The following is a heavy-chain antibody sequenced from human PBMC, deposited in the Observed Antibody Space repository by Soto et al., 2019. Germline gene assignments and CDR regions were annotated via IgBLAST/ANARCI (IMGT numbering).Heavy chain of an antibody. J-gene: IGHJ6*02. V-gene: IGHV4-4*02. Sequence: PSERLSLTCAVSGGSISSSNWWTWVRQPPGKGLEWIGEIYHSGSTNYNPSLKSRVTISVDKSKNQFSLKLSSVTAADTAVYYCARVSGSYYYGMDVWGQGTTVT. CDR1: GGSISSSNW. D-gene: IGHD1-26*01. CDR2: IYHSGST. CDR3: ARVSGSYYYGMDV.